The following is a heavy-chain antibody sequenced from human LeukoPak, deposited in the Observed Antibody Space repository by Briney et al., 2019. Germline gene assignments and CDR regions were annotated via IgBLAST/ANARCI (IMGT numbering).Heavy chain of an antibody. CDR2: IIPIFGTA. D-gene: IGHD3-22*01. V-gene: IGHV1-69*05. CDR1: GGTFSSYA. J-gene: IGHJ5*02. CDR3: ARASRAYDSSGYPQALNWFDP. Sequence: SVKVSCKASGGTFSSYAISWVRQAPGQGLEWMGGIIPIFGTANYAQKFQGRVTITTDESTSTAYMELSSLRSEDTAVYYCARASRAYDSSGYPQALNWFDPWGQGTLVTVSS.